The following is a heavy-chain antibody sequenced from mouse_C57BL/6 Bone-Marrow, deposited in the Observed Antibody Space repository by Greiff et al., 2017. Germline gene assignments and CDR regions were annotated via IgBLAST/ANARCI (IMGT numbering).Heavy chain of an antibody. CDR1: GYSFTDYN. CDR3: ARVVYGSSPWLAY. V-gene: IGHV1-39*01. CDR2: INPNYGTT. D-gene: IGHD1-1*01. J-gene: IGHJ3*01. Sequence: EVQLQQSGPELVKPGASVKISCTASGYSFTDYNMTWVKQSNGKSLEWIGVINPNYGTTSYNQKFKGKATLTVDQSSSTGYMQLNSLTSEDSAVYYCARVVYGSSPWLAYWGQGTLVTVSA.